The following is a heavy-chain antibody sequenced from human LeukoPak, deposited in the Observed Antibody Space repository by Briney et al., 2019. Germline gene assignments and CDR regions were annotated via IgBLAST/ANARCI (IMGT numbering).Heavy chain of an antibody. CDR1: GFTFNSYW. V-gene: IGHV3-7*01. CDR3: ARWEAYCSGGSCYLGGFAFDL. Sequence: GGSLRLSWAASGFTFNSYWMSWVRQAPGEGLEWVAHIKQDGGVTHYVDSLKGRFTISRDNAKNSIYLQMNSLGADDTAMYYCARWEAYCSGGSCYLGGFAFDLWGQGPMVTVSS. J-gene: IGHJ3*01. D-gene: IGHD2-15*01. CDR2: IKQDGGVT.